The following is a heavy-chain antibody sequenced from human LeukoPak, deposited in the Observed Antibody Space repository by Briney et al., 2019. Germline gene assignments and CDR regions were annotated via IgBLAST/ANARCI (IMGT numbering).Heavy chain of an antibody. CDR3: ARMGGGWDFDL. J-gene: IGHJ2*01. CDR2: MYHGGNT. CDR1: GGSISSYY. D-gene: IGHD2-8*01. Sequence: SETLSLTCTVSGGSISSYYWSWVRQPPGKGLEGIGSMYHGGNTYYNPSLRSRVTISVDTAKNQLSLKLISVTAADTAVYYCARMGGGWDFDLWGRGTLVTVSS. V-gene: IGHV4-59*04.